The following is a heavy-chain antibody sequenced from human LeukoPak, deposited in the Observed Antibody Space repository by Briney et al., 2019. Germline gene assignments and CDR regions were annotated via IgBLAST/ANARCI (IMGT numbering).Heavy chain of an antibody. J-gene: IGHJ3*02. Sequence: SETLSLTCTVSGASISSTDYYWSWIRQPAGKGLEWIGRIYTRGSTNYNPSLKSRVTMSVDTSKNQFSLKLSSVTAADTAVYYCARGRYCSADICSGGDAFDIWGQGTMVSVSS. CDR2: IYTRGST. CDR1: GASISSTDYY. CDR3: ARGRYCSADICSGGDAFDI. V-gene: IGHV4-4*07. D-gene: IGHD2-15*01.